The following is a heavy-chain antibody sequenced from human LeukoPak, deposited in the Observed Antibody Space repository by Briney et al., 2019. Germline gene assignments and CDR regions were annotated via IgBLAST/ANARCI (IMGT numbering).Heavy chain of an antibody. J-gene: IGHJ5*02. CDR3: ARVSIPDYGDYHNWFDP. D-gene: IGHD4-17*01. V-gene: IGHV1-2*02. Sequence: ASVKVSCKASGYTFTGYYMHWVRQAPGQGLEWMGWINPNSGGTNYAQKFQGRVTMTRDTSISTAYMELSRLRSDDTAVYYCARVSIPDYGDYHNWFDPWGQGTLVTVSP. CDR1: GYTFTGYY. CDR2: INPNSGGT.